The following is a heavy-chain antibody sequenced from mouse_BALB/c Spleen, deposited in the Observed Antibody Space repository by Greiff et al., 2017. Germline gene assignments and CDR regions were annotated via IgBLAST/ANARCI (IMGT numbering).Heavy chain of an antibody. J-gene: IGHJ2*01. V-gene: IGHV2-9*02. D-gene: IGHD1-1*01. CDR1: GFSLTSYG. Sequence: VQLQQSGPGLVAPSQSLSITCTVSGFSLTSYGVHWVRQPPGKGLEWLGVIWAGGSTNYNSALMSRLSISKDNSKSQVFLKMNSLQTDDTAMYYCARGFYYYGSSYGYYFDYWGQGTTLTVSS. CDR3: ARGFYYYGSSYGYYFDY. CDR2: IWAGGST.